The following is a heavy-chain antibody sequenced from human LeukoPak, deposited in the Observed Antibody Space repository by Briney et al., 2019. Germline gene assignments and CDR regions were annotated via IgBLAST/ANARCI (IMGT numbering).Heavy chain of an antibody. CDR3: ARFVSTAGLLAYFDY. D-gene: IGHD2-15*01. Sequence: GGSLRLSCAASGFSLSSYAMSWVRQAPGKGLEWVSAISSTDAGTYHADSVRGRFTISRDSSKNTLYLQMNSLRAEDTAVYYCARFVSTAGLLAYFDYWGQGTLVTVSS. CDR1: GFSLSSYA. CDR2: ISSTDAGT. J-gene: IGHJ4*02. V-gene: IGHV3-23*01.